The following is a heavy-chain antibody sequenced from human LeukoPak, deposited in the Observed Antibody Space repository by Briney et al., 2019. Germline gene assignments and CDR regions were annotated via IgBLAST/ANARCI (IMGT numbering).Heavy chain of an antibody. CDR2: IDPSGGST. D-gene: IGHD3-3*01. Sequence: ASVKVSCKASGYTFTSYYMHWVRQAPGQGLEWMGIIDPSGGSTSYAQKFQGRVTMTRDTSTSTVYMELSSLRSEDTAVYYCARAPNFGAFDIWGQGTMVTVSS. CDR3: ARAPNFGAFDI. V-gene: IGHV1-46*01. CDR1: GYTFTSYY. J-gene: IGHJ3*02.